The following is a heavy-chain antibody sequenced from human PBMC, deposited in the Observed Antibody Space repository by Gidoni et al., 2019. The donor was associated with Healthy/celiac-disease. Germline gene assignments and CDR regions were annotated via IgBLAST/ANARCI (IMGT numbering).Heavy chain of an antibody. CDR3: ARLRVTIGRYYFDY. CDR1: GGSISSSSYY. J-gene: IGHJ4*02. Sequence: QLQLQESGPGLVKPSETLSLTCTVSGGSISSSSYYWGWIRQPPGKGLEWIGSIYYSGSTYYNPSLKSRVTISVDTSKNQFSLKLSSVTAADTAVYYCARLRVTIGRYYFDYWGQGTLVTVSS. D-gene: IGHD4-17*01. V-gene: IGHV4-39*01. CDR2: IYYSGST.